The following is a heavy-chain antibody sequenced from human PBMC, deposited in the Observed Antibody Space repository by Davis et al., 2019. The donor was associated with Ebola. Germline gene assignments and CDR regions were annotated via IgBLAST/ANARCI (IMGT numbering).Heavy chain of an antibody. CDR1: GYTFTSCG. Sequence: ASVKVSCKASGYTFTSCGISWVRQAPGQGLEWMGWISGYSGNTNYAQKFQGRVTMTTDRSGSTVYMELRGLRSDDTAVYYCARPVFGDRDAFDIWGQGTLVTVSS. V-gene: IGHV1-18*01. D-gene: IGHD2-21*01. CDR3: ARPVFGDRDAFDI. CDR2: ISGYSGNT. J-gene: IGHJ3*02.